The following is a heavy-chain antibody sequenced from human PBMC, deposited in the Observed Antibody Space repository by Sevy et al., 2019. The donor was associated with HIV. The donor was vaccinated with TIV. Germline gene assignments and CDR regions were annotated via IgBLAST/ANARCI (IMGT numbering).Heavy chain of an antibody. CDR2: INPKDGGT. V-gene: IGHV1-2*02. J-gene: IGHJ4*02. D-gene: IGHD3-10*01. CDR3: SRSVYGSGTYLNDY. Sequence: ASVKVSCKASGCLFSGYYVHWVRQAPGQGLEWMGWINPKDGGTNYAQKFQGRVTMTTDTSISIAYLELNRLTSDDTAMFYCSRSVYGSGTYLNDYWGQGTLITVSS. CDR1: GCLFSGYY.